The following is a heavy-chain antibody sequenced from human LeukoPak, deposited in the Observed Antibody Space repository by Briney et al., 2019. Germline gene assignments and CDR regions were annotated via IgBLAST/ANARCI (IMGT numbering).Heavy chain of an antibody. CDR1: GFTFSNYA. Sequence: GRSLRLSCAASGFTFSNYAMSWVRQAPGKGLEWVSAFSGGGGSTYYADSVKGRFTISRDNSKNTLYLQMNSLRAEDTAVYFCATSGLSRFGFWGQGTLVTVSS. CDR3: ATSGLSRFGF. V-gene: IGHV3-23*01. D-gene: IGHD2/OR15-2a*01. J-gene: IGHJ4*02. CDR2: FSGGGGST.